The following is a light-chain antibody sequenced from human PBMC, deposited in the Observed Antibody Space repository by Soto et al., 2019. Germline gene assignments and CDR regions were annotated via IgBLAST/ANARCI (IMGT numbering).Light chain of an antibody. CDR2: DAS. CDR1: QSVSSSY. J-gene: IGKJ2*01. Sequence: EIVLTQSPGTLSLSPGEGATLSCRASQSVSSSYLAWYRQKPGQAPRLLIYDASSRATGIPDRFSGSGSGTDFTLTISRLEPEDFAVYYCQRYGSLPYTFGQGTKVDIK. CDR3: QRYGSLPYT. V-gene: IGKV3-20*01.